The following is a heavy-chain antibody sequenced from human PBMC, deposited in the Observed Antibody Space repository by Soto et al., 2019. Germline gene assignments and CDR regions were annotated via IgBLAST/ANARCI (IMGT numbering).Heavy chain of an antibody. CDR2: ISRSGDIT. CDR3: AKGGFWVHYGMDV. Sequence: EVQLLESGGALAQPEGSLRLSCAASGSTFSAFCMNWVRQAPGKGLEWVSAISRSGDITYYADSVKGRFTISRDNSKNTLYLEMNSLTGDDTAVYYCAKGGFWVHYGMDVWGQGTTVIVSS. D-gene: IGHD2-15*01. V-gene: IGHV3-23*01. J-gene: IGHJ6*02. CDR1: GSTFSAFC.